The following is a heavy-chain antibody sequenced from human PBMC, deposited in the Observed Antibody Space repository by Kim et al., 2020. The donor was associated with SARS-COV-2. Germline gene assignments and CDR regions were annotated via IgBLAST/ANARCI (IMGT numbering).Heavy chain of an antibody. V-gene: IGHV4-31*03. Sequence: SETLSLTCSVSGGPISSVGFYWSWIRQQPGKGLEWMGYTDYTGTTDYNPSLEGRLSISVDTSKRHFSLKVYSVTAADTAVYYCARVTYYGSGRYGQSYYYMDVWGKGTTVTVSS. D-gene: IGHD3-10*01. CDR1: GGPISSVGFY. CDR2: TDYTGTT. J-gene: IGHJ6*03. CDR3: ARVTYYGSGRYGQSYYYMDV.